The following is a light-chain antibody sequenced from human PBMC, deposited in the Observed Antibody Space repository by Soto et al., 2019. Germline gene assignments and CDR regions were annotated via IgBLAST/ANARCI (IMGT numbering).Light chain of an antibody. Sequence: EMVLTQSPGTLSLSPGERATLSCRASQSITSRYLAWYQQKPGQAPRLLISCASSSATGIPDRFSGSGSGKDVTLTISRLEPEDFAGYCYQQFGSSPGFTCGPGTKVDIK. V-gene: IGKV3-20*01. CDR3: QQFGSSPGFT. CDR1: QSITSRY. J-gene: IGKJ3*01. CDR2: CAS.